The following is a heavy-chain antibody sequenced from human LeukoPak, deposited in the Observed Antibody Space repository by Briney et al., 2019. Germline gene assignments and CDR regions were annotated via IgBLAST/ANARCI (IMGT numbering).Heavy chain of an antibody. CDR1: GYTFTSYG. D-gene: IGHD2-2*01. Sequence: ASVKVSCKASGYTFTSYGISWVRQAPGQGLEWMGWISAYNGNTNYAQKLQGRVTMTRDTSTSTVYMELSSLRSEDTAVYYCARNSLCSSTSCYSHFDYWGQGTLVTVSS. V-gene: IGHV1-18*01. J-gene: IGHJ4*02. CDR2: ISAYNGNT. CDR3: ARNSLCSSTSCYSHFDY.